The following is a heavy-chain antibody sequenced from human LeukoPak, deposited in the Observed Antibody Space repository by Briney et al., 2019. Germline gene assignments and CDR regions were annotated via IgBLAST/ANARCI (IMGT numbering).Heavy chain of an antibody. V-gene: IGHV3-48*01. J-gene: IGHJ6*02. CDR2: VSSSSSTI. CDR3: AREEVEMVPYYYYYGMDV. CDR1: GFTFSSYS. D-gene: IGHD5-24*01. Sequence: GGSLRLSGAASGFTFSSYSVNWVRQAPGKGRVWVSYVSSSSSTIYYADSVKGRFTISRDNAKNSLYLQMNSLRAEDTAVYYCAREEVEMVPYYYYYGMDVWGQGTTVTVSS.